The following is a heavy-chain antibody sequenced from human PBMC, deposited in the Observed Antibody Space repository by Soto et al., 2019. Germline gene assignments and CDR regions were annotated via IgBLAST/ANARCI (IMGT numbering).Heavy chain of an antibody. CDR1: GFTFGDFG. J-gene: IGHJ6*02. V-gene: IGHV3-49*03. D-gene: IGHD2-2*01. Sequence: GGSLRLSCTGSGFTFGDFGMSWFRQAPGKGLEWLSFIRSKGYGGTTESAASVRGRFITSRDDSKSIAYLQMSSLKTEDTAVYYCASLTSWSQEYYYGMDVWGQGTTVTVSS. CDR2: IRSKGYGGTT. CDR3: ASLTSWSQEYYYGMDV.